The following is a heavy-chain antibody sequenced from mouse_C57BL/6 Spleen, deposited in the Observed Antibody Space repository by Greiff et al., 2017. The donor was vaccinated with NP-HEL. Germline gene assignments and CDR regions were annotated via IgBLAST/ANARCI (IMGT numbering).Heavy chain of an antibody. Sequence: EVMLVESGGDLVKPGGSLKLSCAASGFTFSSYGMSWVRQTPDKRLEWVATISSGGSYTYYPDSVKGRFTISSDNAKNTLYLQMSSLKSEDTAMYYCASSPPFDYWGQGTTLTVSS. CDR2: ISSGGSYT. V-gene: IGHV5-6*01. CDR1: GFTFSSYG. CDR3: ASSPPFDY. J-gene: IGHJ2*01.